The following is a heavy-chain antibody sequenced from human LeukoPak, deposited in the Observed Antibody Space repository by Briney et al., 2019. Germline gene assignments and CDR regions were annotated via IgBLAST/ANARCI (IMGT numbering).Heavy chain of an antibody. D-gene: IGHD1-26*01. CDR2: INPNSGGT. J-gene: IGHJ4*02. V-gene: IGHV1-2*02. CDR1: GYTFTGYY. Sequence: GASVKVSCKASGYTFTGYYMHWVRQAPGQGLEWMGWINPNSGGTNYAQKFQGRVTMARDTSISTACMELSRLRSDDTAVYYCARVPPGGTREPTFDYWGQGTLVTVSS. CDR3: ARVPPGGTREPTFDY.